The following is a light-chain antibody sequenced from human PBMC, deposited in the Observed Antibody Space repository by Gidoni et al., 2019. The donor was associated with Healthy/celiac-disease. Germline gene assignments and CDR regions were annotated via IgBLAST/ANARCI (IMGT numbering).Light chain of an antibody. J-gene: IGLJ2*01. V-gene: IGLV5-45*02. CDR2: YKSDSDQ. CDR3: MIWHSSASV. Sequence: QAVLPQPSSLSASPGASASLTCTLRSGINVGTSRIYWYQQKPGRPPHYLLRYKSDSDQQQGSGVPSRFSGSNDASANAGILLISGLQSEDEADYYCMIWHSSASVFGGGTKLTVL. CDR1: SGINVGTSR.